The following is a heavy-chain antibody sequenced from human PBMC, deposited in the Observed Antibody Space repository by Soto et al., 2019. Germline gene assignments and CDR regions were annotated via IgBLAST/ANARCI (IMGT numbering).Heavy chain of an antibody. J-gene: IGHJ5*02. Sequence: GASVKVSCKASGGTFSSYAISWVRQAPGQGLEWMGGIIPIFGTTNYAQKFQGRVTITADESTSTAYMELSSLRSEDTAVYYCASDRVHYGSSAYYYDNWFDPWGQGTLVTVSS. CDR2: IIPIFGTT. D-gene: IGHD3-22*01. CDR3: ASDRVHYGSSAYYYDNWFDP. CDR1: GGTFSSYA. V-gene: IGHV1-69*13.